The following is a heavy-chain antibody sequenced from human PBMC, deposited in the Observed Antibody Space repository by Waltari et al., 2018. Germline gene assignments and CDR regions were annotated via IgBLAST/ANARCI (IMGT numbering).Heavy chain of an antibody. Sequence: EVQLLESGGGLVQSGGSLRLSCAASGFTFSSYAMSWVRQDPGKGLEWVSAISGSGGSTYYADSVKGRFTISRDNSKNTLYLQMNSLRAEDTAVYYCAKDSWDIVVVVAEIYYYGMDVWGQGTTVTVSS. J-gene: IGHJ6*02. D-gene: IGHD2-15*01. V-gene: IGHV3-23*01. CDR2: ISGSGGST. CDR1: GFTFSSYA. CDR3: AKDSWDIVVVVAEIYYYGMDV.